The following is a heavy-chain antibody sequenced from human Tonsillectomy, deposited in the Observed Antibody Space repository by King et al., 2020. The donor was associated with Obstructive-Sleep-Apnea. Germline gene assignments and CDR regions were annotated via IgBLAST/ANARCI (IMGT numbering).Heavy chain of an antibody. CDR2: ISYDGSIK. Sequence: VQLVESGGGVVQPGKPLTVSCAASGITFSSYAMHWVRQAPGKGLEWVALISYDGSIKYYADPVKGRFTISRDNSKNTVYLHMNSLRADDTAVYYCATGGGGSGWYGSVYWGQGTLVTVSS. CDR1: GITFSSYA. J-gene: IGHJ4*02. D-gene: IGHD6-19*01. V-gene: IGHV3-30*04. CDR3: ATGGGGSGWYGSVY.